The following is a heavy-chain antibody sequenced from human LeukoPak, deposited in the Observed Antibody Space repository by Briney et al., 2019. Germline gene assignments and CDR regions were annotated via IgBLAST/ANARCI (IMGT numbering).Heavy chain of an antibody. J-gene: IGHJ4*02. CDR1: GGSISSGDYY. CDR3: ARGGTSSGPEVGYYFDY. D-gene: IGHD3-22*01. Sequence: MPSETLSLTCTVSGGSISSGDYYWSWIRQPPGKGLEWIGYIYYSGSTYYNPSLKSRVTISVDTSKNQFSLKLSSVTAADTAVYYCARGGTSSGPEVGYYFDYWGQGTLVTVSS. V-gene: IGHV4-30-4*01. CDR2: IYYSGST.